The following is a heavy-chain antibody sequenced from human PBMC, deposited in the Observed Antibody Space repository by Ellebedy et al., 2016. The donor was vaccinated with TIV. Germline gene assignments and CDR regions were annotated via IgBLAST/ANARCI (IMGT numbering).Heavy chain of an antibody. J-gene: IGHJ4*02. CDR3: AKDAIRIAADAFDY. CDR1: GFTFSSYA. Sequence: GESLKISXAASGFTFSSYAMSWVRQAPGKGLEWVSAISGSGGSTYYADSVKGRFTISRDNSKNTLYLQMNSLRAEDTAVYYCAKDAIRIAADAFDYWGQGTLVTVSS. CDR2: ISGSGGST. D-gene: IGHD6-13*01. V-gene: IGHV3-23*01.